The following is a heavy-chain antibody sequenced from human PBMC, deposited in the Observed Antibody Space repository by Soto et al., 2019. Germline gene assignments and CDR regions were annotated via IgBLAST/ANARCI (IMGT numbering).Heavy chain of an antibody. D-gene: IGHD3-3*01. V-gene: IGHV4-31*03. J-gene: IGHJ5*02. CDR2: IYYSGST. CDR1: GGSISRGGYY. CDR3: AREYYDFWTRWFDP. Sequence: SETLSLTCTVSGGSISRGGYYWSWIRQHPGKGLEWIGYIYYSGSTYYNPSLKSRVTTSVDTSKNQFSLKLSSVTAADTAVYYCAREYYDFWTRWFDPWGQGTLVTVSS.